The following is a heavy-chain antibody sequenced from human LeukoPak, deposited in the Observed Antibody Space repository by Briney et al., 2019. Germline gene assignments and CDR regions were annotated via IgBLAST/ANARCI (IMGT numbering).Heavy chain of an antibody. D-gene: IGHD3-10*01. Sequence: PGGSLRLSCAVSGFTFSRYWMSWVRQAPGKGLEWVVNINRDGSEKYYVDSVKGRFTISRDNTKKSLYLQVSSLRAEDTAVYYCARDGAARVSGSFGDWGQGTLLTVSS. V-gene: IGHV3-7*01. CDR1: GFTFSRYW. J-gene: IGHJ4*02. CDR3: ARDGAARVSGSFGD. CDR2: INRDGSEK.